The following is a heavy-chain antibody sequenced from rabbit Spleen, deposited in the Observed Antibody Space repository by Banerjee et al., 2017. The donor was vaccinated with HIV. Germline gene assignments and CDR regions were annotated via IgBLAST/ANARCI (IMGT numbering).Heavy chain of an antibody. D-gene: IGHD2-1*01. CDR2: INTGSGSA. V-gene: IGHV1S40*01. CDR3: ARDAGGDNYPDSLDL. J-gene: IGHJ6*01. Sequence: QSLEESGGGLVKPGASLTLTCKASGFSFNSGYDMCWVRQAPGKGLEYIGCINTGSGSAYYASWAEGRFTISKTSSTTVTLQMTSLTAADTATYFCARDAGGDNYPDSLDLWGQGTLVTVS. CDR1: GFSFNSGYD.